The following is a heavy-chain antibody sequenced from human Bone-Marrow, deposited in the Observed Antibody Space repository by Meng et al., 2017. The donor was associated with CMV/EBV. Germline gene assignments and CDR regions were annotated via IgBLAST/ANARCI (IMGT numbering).Heavy chain of an antibody. J-gene: IGHJ4*02. Sequence: SETLSLTCAVYGGSFSGYYWSWIRQHPGKGLEWIGEINHSGSTNYNPSLKSRVTISGDTSKNQFHLKLSTVTAADTAVYYCARAVRPAPYTWEYLSQGTLVTVSS. V-gene: IGHV4-34*01. CDR3: ARAVRPAPYTWEY. D-gene: IGHD1-26*01. CDR1: GGSFSGYY. CDR2: INHSGST.